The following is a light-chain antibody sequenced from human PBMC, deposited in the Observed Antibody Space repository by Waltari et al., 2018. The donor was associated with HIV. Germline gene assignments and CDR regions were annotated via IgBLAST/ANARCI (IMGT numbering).Light chain of an antibody. CDR2: LGS. CDR3: MQALETPLT. CDR1: QSLLRSNGYIY. V-gene: IGKV2-28*01. J-gene: IGKJ4*01. Sequence: DIVMTQSPVSLFVTPGEPASISCTSSQSLLRSNGYIYLDWYLQKPGQPPQLLSYLGSNRASGVPDRFSASGSATDFTLIISRVEAEDVGIYYCMQALETPLTFGGGTKVQIK.